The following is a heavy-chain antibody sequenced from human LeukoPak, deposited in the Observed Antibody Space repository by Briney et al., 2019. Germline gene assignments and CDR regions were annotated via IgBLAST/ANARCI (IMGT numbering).Heavy chain of an antibody. CDR2: ISSYNGNT. D-gene: IGHD6-13*01. CDR1: GYTFTNYG. V-gene: IGHV1-18*01. Sequence: GASVKVSCKASGYTFTNYGISWVRQAPGQGLEWLGWISSYNGNTNYAQELQGRVTMTTDTSTSTAYMELRSLRSDDTAVYYCARDLPYSSSWESIDYWGQGTLVTVSS. J-gene: IGHJ4*02. CDR3: ARDLPYSSSWESIDY.